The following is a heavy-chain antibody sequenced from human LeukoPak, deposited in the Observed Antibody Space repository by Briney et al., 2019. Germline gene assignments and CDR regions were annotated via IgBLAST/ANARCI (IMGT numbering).Heavy chain of an antibody. CDR3: ARDIAYNTFDY. Sequence: GGSLRLSCAASGFTFSSYGMHWVRQAPGKGLEWVAFIRYDGTIKYYADSVKGRFTISRDNAKNSLYLQLSSLRVEDTAVYYCARDIAYNTFDYWGQGTLVTVSS. J-gene: IGHJ4*02. CDR1: GFTFSSYG. D-gene: IGHD1-14*01. V-gene: IGHV3-30*02. CDR2: IRYDGTIK.